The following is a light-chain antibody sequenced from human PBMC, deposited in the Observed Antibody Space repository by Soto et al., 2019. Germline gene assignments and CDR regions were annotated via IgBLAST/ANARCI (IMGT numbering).Light chain of an antibody. CDR3: SAYTTSNTLI. Sequence: QSALTQPASVSGSPGQSVTISCTGTSSDVGGYDYVSWYQQHPGTAPKLILYEVNNRPSGVSNRFSGSKSGNTASLIISGLQTEDEANYYCSAYTTSNTLILGTGTKVTV. CDR2: EVN. J-gene: IGLJ1*01. V-gene: IGLV2-14*01. CDR1: SSDVGGYDY.